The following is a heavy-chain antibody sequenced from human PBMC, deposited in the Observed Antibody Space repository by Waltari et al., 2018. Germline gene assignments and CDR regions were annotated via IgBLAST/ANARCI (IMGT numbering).Heavy chain of an antibody. V-gene: IGHV3-30*02. D-gene: IGHD1-26*01. J-gene: IGHJ4*02. CDR1: GFTFSSYG. Sequence: QVQLVESGGGVVQPGGSLRLSCAASGFTFSSYGMHWVRQAPGKGLEWVAFIRYDGSNKYYADSVKGRFTISRDNSKNTLYLQMNSLRAEDTAVYYCAKPVSKWELLGYFDYWGQGTLVTVSS. CDR3: AKPVSKWELLGYFDY. CDR2: IRYDGSNK.